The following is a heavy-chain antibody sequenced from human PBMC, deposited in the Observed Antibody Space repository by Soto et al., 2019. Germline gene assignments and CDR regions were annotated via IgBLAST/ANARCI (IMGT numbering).Heavy chain of an antibody. J-gene: IGHJ3*02. Sequence: PGGSLRLSCAASGFTFSSYSMNWARQAPGKGLEWVSSISSSSSYIYYADSVKGRFTISRDNAKNSLYLQMNSLRAEDTAVYYCARDSTYDYVWGSYRSSNGYHAFDIWGQGTIVTVSS. CDR2: ISSSSSYI. CDR3: ARDSTYDYVWGSYRSSNGYHAFDI. V-gene: IGHV3-21*01. CDR1: GFTFSSYS. D-gene: IGHD3-16*02.